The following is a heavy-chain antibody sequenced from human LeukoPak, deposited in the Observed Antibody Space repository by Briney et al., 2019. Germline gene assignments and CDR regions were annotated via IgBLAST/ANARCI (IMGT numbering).Heavy chain of an antibody. J-gene: IGHJ4*02. V-gene: IGHV3-23*01. Sequence: GGSLRLSCAASGFTFSSYATSWVRQAPGKGLEWVSAISGSDGSTYYADSVKGRFTISRDNSKNTLYLQMNSLRAEDTAVYYCAKHSVGATKQPDYWGQGTLVTVSS. D-gene: IGHD1-26*01. CDR2: ISGSDGST. CDR3: AKHSVGATKQPDY. CDR1: GFTFSSYA.